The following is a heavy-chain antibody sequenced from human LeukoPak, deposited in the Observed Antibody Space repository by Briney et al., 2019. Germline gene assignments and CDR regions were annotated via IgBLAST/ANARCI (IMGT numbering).Heavy chain of an antibody. CDR2: ISWNSGSI. J-gene: IGHJ6*02. D-gene: IGHD3-3*01. CDR1: GFTFDDYA. CDR3: ARCHVTKYYYGMDV. Sequence: GGSLRLSCAASGFTFDDYAMHWVRQAPGKGLEWVSGISWNSGSIGYADSVKGRFTISRDNAKNSLYLQMNSLRAEDTAVYYCARCHVTKYYYGMDVWGQGTTVTVSS. V-gene: IGHV3-9*01.